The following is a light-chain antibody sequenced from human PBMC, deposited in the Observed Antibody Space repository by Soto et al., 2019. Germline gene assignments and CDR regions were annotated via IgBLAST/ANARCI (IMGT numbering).Light chain of an antibody. J-gene: IGKJ1*01. Sequence: GDRVTITCRASQSISSWLAWYQQKPGKAPKLLIYDASSLESGVPSRFSGSGSGTDFTLTISCLQSEDFATYYCQQYYSYPQTFAQGTKVDI. CDR1: QSISSW. V-gene: IGKV1-5*01. CDR2: DAS. CDR3: QQYYSYPQT.